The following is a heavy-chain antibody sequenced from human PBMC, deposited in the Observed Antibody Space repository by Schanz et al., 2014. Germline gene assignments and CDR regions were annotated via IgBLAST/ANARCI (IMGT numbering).Heavy chain of an antibody. CDR2: MNESHSTI. Sequence: EVQLLESGGGLVEPGGSLRLSCAASGFSFSSYAMGWVRQARGKGLEWVSAMNESHSTIYYADSVRGRFTISRDNAENTLFLQMNSRRGEDTAVYYCARKVVATIGGYYDNWGQGTLVIVSS. CDR1: GFSFSSYA. D-gene: IGHD5-12*01. V-gene: IGHV3-23*01. J-gene: IGHJ4*02. CDR3: ARKVVATIGGYYDN.